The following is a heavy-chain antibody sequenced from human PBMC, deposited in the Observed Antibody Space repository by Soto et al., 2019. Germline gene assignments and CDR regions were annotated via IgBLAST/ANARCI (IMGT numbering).Heavy chain of an antibody. CDR1: GFTVNSNY. J-gene: IGHJ3*02. Sequence: GGSLRLSCAASGFTVNSNYMSWVRQAPWKGLEWVSVIYSGGSTYYADSVKGRFTISRDNSKNTLYLQMNSLRAEDTAVYYCARDLFYCGGDCYSAFDIWGQGTMVTVSS. CDR2: IYSGGST. CDR3: ARDLFYCGGDCYSAFDI. V-gene: IGHV3-53*01. D-gene: IGHD2-21*02.